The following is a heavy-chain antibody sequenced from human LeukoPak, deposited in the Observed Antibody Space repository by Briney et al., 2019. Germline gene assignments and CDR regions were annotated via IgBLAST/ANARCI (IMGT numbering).Heavy chain of an antibody. V-gene: IGHV1-3*01. CDR1: GYTFTSYA. J-gene: IGHJ4*02. Sequence: EASVKVSCKASGYTFTSYAMHWVRQAPGQRLEWMGWINAGNGNRKYSQKFQGRVTITRDTSASTAYMELSSLRSEDTAVYYCASGCSSTSCPVDYWGQGTLVTVSS. CDR3: ASGCSSTSCPVDY. D-gene: IGHD2-2*01. CDR2: INAGNGNR.